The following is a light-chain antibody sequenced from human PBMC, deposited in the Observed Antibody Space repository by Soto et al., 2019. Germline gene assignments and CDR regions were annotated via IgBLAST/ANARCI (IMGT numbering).Light chain of an antibody. Sequence: QSALTQPASVSGSLGQSITISCTGTTRDIAGYNYISWYQQLPGKAPKLMIYQVTIRPSGISNRFSGSKSGNTASLTISGLQAEDEADYYCQSYDSSLSASYVFGGGTKLTVL. CDR3: QSYDSSLSASYV. J-gene: IGLJ1*01. CDR2: QVT. CDR1: TRDIAGYNY. V-gene: IGLV2-14*01.